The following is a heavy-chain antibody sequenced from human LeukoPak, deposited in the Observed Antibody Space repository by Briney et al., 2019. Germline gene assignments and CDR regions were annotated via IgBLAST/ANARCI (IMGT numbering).Heavy chain of an antibody. CDR2: INHSGST. CDR3: ARGNAITIFGVVNIRGYFDY. D-gene: IGHD3-3*01. V-gene: IGHV4-34*01. Sequence: PSETLSLTCAVYGGSFSGYYWSWIRQPPGKWLEWMGEINHSGSTNYNPSLKSRVTISVDTSKKQFSLKLSSVTAADTAVYYCARGNAITIFGVVNIRGYFDYWGQGTLVTVSS. CDR1: GGSFSGYY. J-gene: IGHJ4*02.